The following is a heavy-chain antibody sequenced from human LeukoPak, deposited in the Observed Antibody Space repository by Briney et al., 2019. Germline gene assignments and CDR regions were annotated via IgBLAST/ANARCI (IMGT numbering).Heavy chain of an antibody. Sequence: SETLSLTCTVSGGSLSSGGYYWSWIRQHPGTGLEWIGYIYYSGSTYYNPSTKSRVTISVDTSKNQFSLKLSSVTAADTAVYYCARVRAAAAGLVDYWGQGTLVTVSS. CDR3: ARVRAAAAGLVDY. J-gene: IGHJ4*02. CDR1: GGSLSSGGYY. D-gene: IGHD6-13*01. V-gene: IGHV4-31*03. CDR2: IYYSGST.